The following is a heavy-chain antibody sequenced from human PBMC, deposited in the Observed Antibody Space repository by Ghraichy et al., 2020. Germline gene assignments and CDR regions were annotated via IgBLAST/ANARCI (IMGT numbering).Heavy chain of an antibody. J-gene: IGHJ4*02. CDR2: FSGSGGGT. CDR3: TKLAKQWLVSY. D-gene: IGHD6-19*01. V-gene: IGHV3-23*01. Sequence: GALRLSCAASGITFSSYALRWVRQAPGKGLEWVSTFSGSGGGTYYASSVKGRFTISRDNSKNTLYLQMNSLSAEDTAVYCCTKLAKQWLVSYWGQGTLVTVSS. CDR1: GITFSSYA.